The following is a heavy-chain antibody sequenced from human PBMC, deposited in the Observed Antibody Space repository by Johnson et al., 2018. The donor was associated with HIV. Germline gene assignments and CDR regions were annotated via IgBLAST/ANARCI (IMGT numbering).Heavy chain of an antibody. CDR2: ISYDGSNK. CDR3: AKDGVAAAFAAFDI. D-gene: IGHD6-13*01. Sequence: VQLVESGGGVVQPGTSLRLSCAASGFTFSSFAMHWVRQAPGKGLEWMEFISYDGSNKYFTDSVRGRFTISRDNAKNSLYLQMNSLRAEDTALYYCAKDGVAAAFAAFDIWGQGTMVTVSS. CDR1: GFTFSSFA. V-gene: IGHV3-30-3*01. J-gene: IGHJ3*02.